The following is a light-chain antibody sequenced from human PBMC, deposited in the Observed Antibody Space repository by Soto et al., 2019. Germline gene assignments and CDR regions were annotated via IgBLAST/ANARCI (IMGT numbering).Light chain of an antibody. CDR3: VAWDGRLSGGV. J-gene: IGLJ7*01. V-gene: IGLV1-47*01. Sequence: QSVLTQAPTASGTPGQKVTISCSGSWSNIGRNYVYWYRQAPGTAPNLLIYRNVQRPSGVPDRFSGSKSGTSASLTISGLRSEDEADYYCVAWDGRLSGGVFGGGTQLTVL. CDR1: WSNIGRNY. CDR2: RNV.